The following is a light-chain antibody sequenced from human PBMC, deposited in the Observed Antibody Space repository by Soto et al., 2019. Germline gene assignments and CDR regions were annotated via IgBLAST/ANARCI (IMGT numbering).Light chain of an antibody. V-gene: IGKV1-8*01. CDR3: KQYYSYPLT. CDR1: QGISSY. J-gene: IGKJ4*02. CDR2: AAS. Sequence: AILMTQSPSTFSASTGDRVTITCRASQGISSYLAWYQQKPGKAPKLLIYAASTLQSGVPSRFSGSGSGTDFTLTISCLQSEDFATYYCKQYYSYPLTFGGGTKVDIK.